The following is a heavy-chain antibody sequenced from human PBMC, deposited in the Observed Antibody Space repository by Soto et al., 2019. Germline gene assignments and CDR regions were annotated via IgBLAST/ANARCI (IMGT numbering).Heavy chain of an antibody. V-gene: IGHV3-33*01. CDR1: GFTFSSYG. Sequence: ESGGGVVQPGRSLRLSCAASGFTFSSYGMHWVRQAPGKGLEWVAVIWYDGSNKYYADSVKGRFTISRDNSKNTLYLQMNSLRAEDTAVYYCARSRTVIAAAGTELDYWGQGTLVTVSS. J-gene: IGHJ4*02. CDR2: IWYDGSNK. CDR3: ARSRTVIAAAGTELDY. D-gene: IGHD6-13*01.